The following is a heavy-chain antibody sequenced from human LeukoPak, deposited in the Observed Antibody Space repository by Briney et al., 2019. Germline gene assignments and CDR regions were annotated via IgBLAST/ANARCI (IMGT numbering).Heavy chain of an antibody. V-gene: IGHV3-21*01. Sequence: GGSLRLSCAASGFTFSSYSMNWVRQAPGKGLEWVSSISSSSSYIYYADSVKGRFTISRDNAKNSLYLQMNSLRAEDTAVYYCARDRRSSGWYSHYFDYWGQGTLVTVSS. D-gene: IGHD6-19*01. J-gene: IGHJ4*02. CDR2: ISSSSSYI. CDR1: GFTFSSYS. CDR3: ARDRRSSGWYSHYFDY.